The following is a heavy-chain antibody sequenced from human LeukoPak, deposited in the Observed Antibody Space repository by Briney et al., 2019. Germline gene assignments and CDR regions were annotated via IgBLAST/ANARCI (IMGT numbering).Heavy chain of an antibody. Sequence: GGSLRLSCAASGFTFSRYAMSWVRQAPGKGLEWVSSITASGGSTYYADSVKGRFTISRDSSKNTLYLQTSSLRAEDTASYYCAKMGVTTERFWGQGTMVTDYS. V-gene: IGHV3-23*01. J-gene: IGHJ3*01. CDR1: GFTFSRYA. CDR3: AKMGVTTERF. D-gene: IGHD4-17*01. CDR2: ITASGGST.